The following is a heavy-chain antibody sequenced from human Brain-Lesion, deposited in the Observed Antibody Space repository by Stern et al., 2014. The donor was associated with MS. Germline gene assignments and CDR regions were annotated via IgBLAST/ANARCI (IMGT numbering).Heavy chain of an antibody. V-gene: IGHV3-53*01. Sequence: EVQLVDSGGGLVQPGGSLRLSCAASGFSFSRNYMSWVGQAPGKGLEGVSSIYSVGSTYYADAVQGRFAISRDNSKNTLFLQMNSLRVEDTAVYYCARLVNRAXXFDSWGQGTLVTVSS. J-gene: IGHJ4*02. CDR1: GFSFSRNY. CDR3: ARLVNRAXXFDS. CDR2: IYSVGST.